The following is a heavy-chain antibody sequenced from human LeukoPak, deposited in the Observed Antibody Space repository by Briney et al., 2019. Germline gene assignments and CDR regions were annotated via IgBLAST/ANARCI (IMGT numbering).Heavy chain of an antibody. CDR1: GGSISISSYY. Sequence: SETLSLTCTVSGGSISISSYYWGWIRQPPGKGLEWIGSIYYSGSTYYNPSLKSRVTISVDTSKNQFSLNLSSVTAAGTAVYYFARVGDIVVVQAAHENTCFAPWGQATLATVSS. J-gene: IGHJ5*02. V-gene: IGHV4-39*07. D-gene: IGHD2-2*01. CDR3: ARVGDIVVVQAAHENTCFAP. CDR2: IYYSGST.